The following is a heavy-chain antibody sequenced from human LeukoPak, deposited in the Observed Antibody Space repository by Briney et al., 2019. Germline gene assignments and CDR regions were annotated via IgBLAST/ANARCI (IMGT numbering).Heavy chain of an antibody. V-gene: IGHV4-39*07. D-gene: IGHD6-13*01. CDR3: ARDAATGYSSSWYVANWFDP. CDR2: IYYSGST. CDR1: GGSISSSSYY. J-gene: IGHJ5*02. Sequence: PSETLSLTCTVSGGSISSSSYYWGWIRQPPGKGLEWIGSIYYSGSTYYNPSLKSRVTISVDTSKNQFSLKLSSVTAADTAVYYCARDAATGYSSSWYVANWFDPWGQGTLATVSS.